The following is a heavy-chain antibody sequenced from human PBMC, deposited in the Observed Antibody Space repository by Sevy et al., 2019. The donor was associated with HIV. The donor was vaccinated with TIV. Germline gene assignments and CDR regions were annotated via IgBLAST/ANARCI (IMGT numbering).Heavy chain of an antibody. J-gene: IGHJ4*02. V-gene: IGHV1-46*01. CDR1: GYTFTTYY. D-gene: IGHD1-26*01. CDR2: IIPSGGST. Sequence: ASVKVSCKASGYTFTTYYMLWVRQAPGQGLEWMGIIIPSGGSTTYAQKFQGRITMTRDTSTSTAYMELSSLRSEDTAIYYCASGTGVWGQGTLVTVSS. CDR3: ASGTGV.